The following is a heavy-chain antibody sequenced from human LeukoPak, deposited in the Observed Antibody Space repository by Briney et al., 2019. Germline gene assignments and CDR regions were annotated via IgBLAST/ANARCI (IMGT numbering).Heavy chain of an antibody. CDR3: ASPPPAAINY. J-gene: IGHJ4*02. D-gene: IGHD2-2*01. V-gene: IGHV3-30*02. CDR2: IRYDGSIQ. CDR1: GFTFSSYG. Sequence: GGSLRLSCAASGFTFSSYGMHWVRQAPGKGLEWVAFIRYDGSIQYYADSVKGRFTISRENSENTLYPQMTSLRAEDTAVYYCASPPPAAINYWGQGTLVTVSS.